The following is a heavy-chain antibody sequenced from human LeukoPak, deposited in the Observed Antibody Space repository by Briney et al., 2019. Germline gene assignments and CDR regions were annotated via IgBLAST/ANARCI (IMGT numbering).Heavy chain of an antibody. Sequence: GGSLGLSCAASGFTFSSYGMHWVRQAPGKGLEWVAFIRYDGSNKYYADSVKGRFTISRDNSKNTLYLQMNSLRAEDTAVYYCAKIAAANCGGDCYSGAYYFDYWGQGTLVTVSS. CDR3: AKIAAANCGGDCYSGAYYFDY. J-gene: IGHJ4*02. D-gene: IGHD2-21*02. V-gene: IGHV3-30*02. CDR1: GFTFSSYG. CDR2: IRYDGSNK.